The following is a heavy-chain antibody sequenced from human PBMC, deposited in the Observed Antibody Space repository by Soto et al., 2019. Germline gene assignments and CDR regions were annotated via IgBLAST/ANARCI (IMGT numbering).Heavy chain of an antibody. CDR3: AGNSGSYYDAFDI. D-gene: IGHD1-26*01. Sequence: SDTLSLTSAVYGLSFSGYYWRWIRQPPGKGLEWIGEINHSGSTNYNPSLKSRVTISVDTSKDQFSLKLSSVTAADTAVYYCAGNSGSYYDAFDIWGQGTMVT. V-gene: IGHV4-34*01. CDR1: GLSFSGYY. CDR2: INHSGST. J-gene: IGHJ3*02.